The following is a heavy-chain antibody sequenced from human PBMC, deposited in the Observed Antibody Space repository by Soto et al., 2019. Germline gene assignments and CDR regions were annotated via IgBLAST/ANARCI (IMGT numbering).Heavy chain of an antibody. Sequence: ASVKVSCKASGYTFTDYYMHWVRQAPGQGLEWMGWINPNSGGTNYAQKFQGRVTMTRDTSISTAYMELNRLRSDDTAVYYCARDKSPSSGWPGMDVWGQGTSVTVS. CDR1: GYTFTDYY. V-gene: IGHV1-2*02. CDR3: ARDKSPSSGWPGMDV. J-gene: IGHJ6*02. D-gene: IGHD6-19*01. CDR2: INPNSGGT.